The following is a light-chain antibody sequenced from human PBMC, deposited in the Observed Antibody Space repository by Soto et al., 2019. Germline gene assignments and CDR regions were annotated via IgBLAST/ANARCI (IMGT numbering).Light chain of an antibody. CDR1: QSVSNY. J-gene: IGKJ3*01. Sequence: EIVLTQSPATLSLSPGERAALPCRASQSVSNYLAWYQQRPGQAPRLLIYDASNRATGIPARFSGSGSGTDFTLTISGLEPEDFAIYYCQHRNNRPFSFGPGTKVDIK. CDR3: QHRNNRPFS. V-gene: IGKV3-11*01. CDR2: DAS.